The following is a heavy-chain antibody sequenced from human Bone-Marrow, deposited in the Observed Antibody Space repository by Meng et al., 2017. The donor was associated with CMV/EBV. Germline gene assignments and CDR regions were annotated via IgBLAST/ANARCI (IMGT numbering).Heavy chain of an antibody. CDR3: AKDRVDDFWSGYYRGMDV. Sequence: GESLKISCAASGFTFSTYSMNWFRQAPGKGLEWVSAISGSGGSTYYADSVKGRFTISRDNSKNTLYLQMNSPRAEDTAVYYCAKDRVDDFWSGYYRGMDVWGQGTTVTVSS. CDR2: ISGSGGST. D-gene: IGHD3-3*01. CDR1: GFTFSTYS. V-gene: IGHV3-23*01. J-gene: IGHJ6*02.